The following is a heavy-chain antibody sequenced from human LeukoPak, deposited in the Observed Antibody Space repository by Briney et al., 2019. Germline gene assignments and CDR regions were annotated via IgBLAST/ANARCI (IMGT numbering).Heavy chain of an antibody. V-gene: IGHV1-8*01. CDR3: ARGMDTAF. Sequence: VASVKVSCKASGYIFTRYDVNWVRQATGQGLEWMGWMNPNTGNTVYAQKFQGRVTMTRNTSIKTAYMELSDLRSEDTAIYFCARGMDTAFWGQGTLVTVSS. CDR1: GYIFTRYD. J-gene: IGHJ4*02. D-gene: IGHD5-18*01. CDR2: MNPNTGNT.